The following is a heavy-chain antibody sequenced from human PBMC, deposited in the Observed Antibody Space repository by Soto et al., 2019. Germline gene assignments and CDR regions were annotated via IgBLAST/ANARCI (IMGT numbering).Heavy chain of an antibody. Sequence: SETLSLTCAVSGGSISSSNWWSWVRQPPGKGLEWIGEIYHSGSTNYNPSLKSRVTISVDKSKNQFSLKLSSVTAADTAVYYCARVPAGIAVAGGWFDPWGQGTLVTVSS. CDR2: IYHSGST. V-gene: IGHV4-4*02. J-gene: IGHJ5*02. CDR1: GGSISSSNW. CDR3: ARVPAGIAVAGGWFDP. D-gene: IGHD6-19*01.